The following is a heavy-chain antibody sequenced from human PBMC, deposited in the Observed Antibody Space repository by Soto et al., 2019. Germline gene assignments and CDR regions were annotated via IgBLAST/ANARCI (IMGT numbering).Heavy chain of an antibody. J-gene: IGHJ4*02. CDR1: GFTVSSNY. CDR3: ARGGEVTNVFFH. D-gene: IGHD4-17*01. Sequence: GGSLRLSCAASGFTVSSNYMNWVRQAPGKGLEWVSVIYSGGSTVYADSVKGRFTISRDNSKNTVHLQMNSLRAEDTAVYYCARGGEVTNVFFHWGQGTLVTVSS. V-gene: IGHV3-66*01. CDR2: IYSGGST.